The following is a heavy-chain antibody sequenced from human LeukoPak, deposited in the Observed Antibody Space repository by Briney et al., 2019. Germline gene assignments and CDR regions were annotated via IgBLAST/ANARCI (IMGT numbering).Heavy chain of an antibody. D-gene: IGHD3-10*01. CDR1: GYTFTSYD. V-gene: IGHV1-8*03. CDR2: MNPNSGNT. J-gene: IGHJ4*02. Sequence: AASVTVSCKASGYTFTSYDINWVRQATGQGLEWMGWMNPNSGNTVYAQKFQGRVTITRNTSISTAYMELSSLRSEDTAVYYCARARKGYYGSGSYRFDYWGQGTLVTVSS. CDR3: ARARKGYYGSGSYRFDY.